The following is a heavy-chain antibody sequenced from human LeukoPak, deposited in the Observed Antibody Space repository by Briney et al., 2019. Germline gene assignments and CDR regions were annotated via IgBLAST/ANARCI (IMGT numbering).Heavy chain of an antibody. CDR3: ARDRYCSSTSCYTGEYYYYYMDV. J-gene: IGHJ6*03. CDR2: IKQDGSEK. D-gene: IGHD2-2*02. V-gene: IGHV3-7*01. CDR1: GFTFSSYW. Sequence: PGGSLRLSCAASGFTFSSYWMSWVRQAPGKGLEWVANIKQDGSEKYYVDSAKGRFTISRDNAKNSLYLQMNSLRAEDTAVYYCARDRYCSSTSCYTGEYYYYYMDVWGKGTTVTVSS.